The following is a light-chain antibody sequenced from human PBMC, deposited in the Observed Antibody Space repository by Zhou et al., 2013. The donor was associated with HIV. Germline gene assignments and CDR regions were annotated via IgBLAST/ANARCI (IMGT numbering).Light chain of an antibody. CDR1: QSISSS. J-gene: IGKJ1*01. Sequence: DIQMTQSPSTLSASVGDRVTITCRATQSISSSLAWYQQKPGKPPKLLIYKASRLDSGVPSRFSGSGSGTEFTLTISSLQPDDFATYYCQQYDSLGTFGQGTKVEIK. CDR3: QQYDSLGT. V-gene: IGKV1-5*03. CDR2: KAS.